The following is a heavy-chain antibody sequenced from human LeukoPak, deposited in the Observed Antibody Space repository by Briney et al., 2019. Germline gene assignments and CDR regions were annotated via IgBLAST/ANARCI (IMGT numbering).Heavy chain of an antibody. D-gene: IGHD3-22*01. CDR2: IYPGDSDT. CDR3: ARAYHYDSSALTPFDY. CDR1: GYIFSTYW. J-gene: IGHJ4*02. Sequence: GESLQISCKGSGYIFSTYWIAWVRQVPGKGLEWMGIIYPGDSDTRYSPSFQGQVTISADKSISTAYLQWSSLKASDTAMYYCARAYHYDSSALTPFDYWGQGTLVTVSS. V-gene: IGHV5-51*01.